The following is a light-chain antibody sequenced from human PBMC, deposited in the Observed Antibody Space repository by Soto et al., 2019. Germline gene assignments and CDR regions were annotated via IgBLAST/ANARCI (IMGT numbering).Light chain of an antibody. CDR2: LGS. CDR1: QSLLHSNGYNY. CDR3: MQALQTPWT. V-gene: IGKV2-28*01. Sequence: DIVMTQSPLSLPVTPGEPASISCRSSQSLLHSNGYNYLDWNLQKPGQSPQLLIYLGSNRASGVPDRFSGSGSGTYFTLKISRVEAEDVGVYYCMQALQTPWTFGQGTKVEIK. J-gene: IGKJ1*01.